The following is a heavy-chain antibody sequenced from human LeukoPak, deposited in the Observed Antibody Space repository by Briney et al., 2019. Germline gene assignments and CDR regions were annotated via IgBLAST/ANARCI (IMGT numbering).Heavy chain of an antibody. CDR1: DDSISSYY. CDR2: VYYGGST. J-gene: IGHJ2*01. Sequence: PSETLSLTCTVSDDSISSYYWIWVRQPPGKGLEWIGYVYYGGSTNYNPSLKSRVTISVDTSKNQFSLKLSSVTAADTAVYYCARGPQRSSLGDDWYFDLWGRGTLVTVSS. CDR3: ARGPQRSSLGDDWYFDL. D-gene: IGHD6-13*01. V-gene: IGHV4-59*01.